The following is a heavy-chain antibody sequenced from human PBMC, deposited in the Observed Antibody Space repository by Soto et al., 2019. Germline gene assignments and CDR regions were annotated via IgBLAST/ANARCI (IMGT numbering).Heavy chain of an antibody. Sequence: QLHLVQSGAVVKKPGASVTVSCSASGYPVTAYYMHWVRQAPGRGLEWMGGINPATGAAKYTQTFQGRVTMPRDTSTSTVFMELRGLTSEDTAVFYCARGGGVGVAGSAAFEMWGQGTLVTVSS. CDR1: GYPVTAYY. J-gene: IGHJ3*02. CDR3: ARGGGVGVAGSAAFEM. V-gene: IGHV1-2*02. CDR2: INPATGAA. D-gene: IGHD3-3*01.